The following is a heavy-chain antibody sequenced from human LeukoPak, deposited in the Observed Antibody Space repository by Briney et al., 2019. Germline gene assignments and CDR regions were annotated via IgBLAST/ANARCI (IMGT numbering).Heavy chain of an antibody. CDR1: GFTVSSNY. Sequence: PGGSLRLSCAASGFTVSSNYMSWVRQAPGKGLEWVSVIYSGGSTYYADSVKGRFTISRHNSKNTLYLQMNSLRAEDTAVYYCARVAAAGLYYFDYWGQGTLVTVPS. D-gene: IGHD6-13*01. CDR2: IYSGGST. J-gene: IGHJ4*02. V-gene: IGHV3-53*04. CDR3: ARVAAAGLYYFDY.